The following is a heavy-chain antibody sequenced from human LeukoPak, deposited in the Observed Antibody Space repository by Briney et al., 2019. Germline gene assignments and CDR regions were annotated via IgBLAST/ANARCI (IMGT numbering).Heavy chain of an antibody. Sequence: GGSLRLSCAASGFTFSSYWMSWVRQAPGKGLEWVANIKQDGSEKYYVDSVRGRFTISRDNAKNSLYLQMNSLKAEDTAIYYCAREVGTPQAFDIWGQGTMVIVSS. CDR1: GFTFSSYW. CDR2: IKQDGSEK. V-gene: IGHV3-7*01. D-gene: IGHD1-26*01. CDR3: AREVGTPQAFDI. J-gene: IGHJ3*02.